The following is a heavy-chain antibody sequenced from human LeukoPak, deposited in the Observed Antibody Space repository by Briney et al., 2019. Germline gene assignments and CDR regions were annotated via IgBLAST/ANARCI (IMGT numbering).Heavy chain of an antibody. CDR2: IYYSGST. Sequence: SETLSLTCTVSGGSISSYCWSWIRQPPGKGLEWIGYIYYSGSTNYNPSLKSRVTISVDTSKNQFSLKPSSVTAADTAVYYCAREGTTVTHDDAFDIWGQGTMVTVSS. J-gene: IGHJ3*02. CDR3: AREGTTVTHDDAFDI. D-gene: IGHD4-17*01. CDR1: GGSISSYC. V-gene: IGHV4-59*01.